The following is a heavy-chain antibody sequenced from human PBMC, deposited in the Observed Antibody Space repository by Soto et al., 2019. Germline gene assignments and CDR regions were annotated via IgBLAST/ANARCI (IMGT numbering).Heavy chain of an antibody. D-gene: IGHD3-3*01. CDR2: ISYDGSNK. V-gene: IGHV3-30*04. CDR3: ARGPGNYDFWSGYPGPYYYGMDV. CDR1: GFTFSSYA. Sequence: GGSLRLSCAASGFTFSSYAMHWVRQAPGKGLEWVAVISYDGSNKYYADSVKGRFTISRDNSKNTLYLQMNSLRAEDTAVYYCARGPGNYDFWSGYPGPYYYGMDVWGQGTTVTVSS. J-gene: IGHJ6*02.